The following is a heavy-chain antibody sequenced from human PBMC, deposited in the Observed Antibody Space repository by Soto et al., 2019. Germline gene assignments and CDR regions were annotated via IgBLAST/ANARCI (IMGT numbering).Heavy chain of an antibody. V-gene: IGHV3-7*01. CDR1: GFEFSAYW. Sequence: EVQLMESGGGLVQPGGSLRVSCAASGFEFSAYWMTWVRQAPGKGLEWVANIKKDGREKYYGDSVRGRFSVFRDNAQNAVFLQMNSLKGEDTAVYYCARGRYNSGDYPKVCDYWGQGKLVTVSS. J-gene: IGHJ4*02. CDR3: ARGRYNSGDYPKVCDY. CDR2: IKKDGREK. D-gene: IGHD5-12*01.